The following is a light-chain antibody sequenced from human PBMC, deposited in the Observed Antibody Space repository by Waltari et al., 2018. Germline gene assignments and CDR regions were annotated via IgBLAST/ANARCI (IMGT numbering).Light chain of an antibody. V-gene: IGKV1-5*03. CDR1: QSISSW. CDR2: KAS. CDR3: QQYNSSYT. J-gene: IGKJ2*01. Sequence: DIQMTQSPSTLSASVRDRVTITCRASQSISSWLAWYQQKPGKAPKLLIYKASSLESGVPSRFSGSGSGTEFTLTISSLQPDDFATYYCQQYNSSYTFGQGTKLEIK.